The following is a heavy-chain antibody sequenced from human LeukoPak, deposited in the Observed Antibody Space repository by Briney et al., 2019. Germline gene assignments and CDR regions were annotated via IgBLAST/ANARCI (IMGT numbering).Heavy chain of an antibody. Sequence: GEALKISCKGSGYIITNYWSGRVRHMPGKGLKWMGITYPGDSDVRYSASFQGQVTISADKSSSTAYLQLSRLKASDTAMYYCASRRDLYSGSYYPFDYWGQGTLVTVSS. CDR1: GYIITNYW. CDR2: TYPGDSDV. J-gene: IGHJ4*02. CDR3: ASRRDLYSGSYYPFDY. D-gene: IGHD1-26*01. V-gene: IGHV5-51*01.